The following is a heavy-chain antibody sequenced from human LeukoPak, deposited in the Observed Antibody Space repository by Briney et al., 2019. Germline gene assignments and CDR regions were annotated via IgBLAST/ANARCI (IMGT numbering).Heavy chain of an antibody. J-gene: IGHJ4*02. V-gene: IGHV1-46*01. D-gene: IGHD1-1*01. CDR1: GYTFTSYY. CDR3: ASQLQPPLGEFDY. Sequence: ASVKVSRKASGYTFTSYYMHWVRQAPGQGLEWMGIINPSGGSTSYAQKFQGRVTMTRDTSTSTVYMELSSLRSEDTAVYYCASQLQPPLGEFDYWGQGTLVTVSS. CDR2: INPSGGST.